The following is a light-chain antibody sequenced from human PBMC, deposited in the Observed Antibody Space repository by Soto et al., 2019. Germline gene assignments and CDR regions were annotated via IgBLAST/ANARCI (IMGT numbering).Light chain of an antibody. CDR1: SSDVGSFNL. CDR3: CSYAGSSAWV. CDR2: EGI. V-gene: IGLV2-23*01. J-gene: IGLJ3*02. Sequence: QSVLTQPASVSGSPGQSITLSCTGSSSDVGSFNLVSWYQQHPGKAPKVMIYEGIKRPSGVSNRFSGSNSGNTASPTISGLEADDEADYCCCSYAGSSAWVFGGGTKLTVL.